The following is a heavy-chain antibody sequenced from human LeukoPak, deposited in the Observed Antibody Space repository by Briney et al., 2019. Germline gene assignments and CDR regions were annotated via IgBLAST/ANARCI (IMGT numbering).Heavy chain of an antibody. J-gene: IGHJ4*02. V-gene: IGHV4-61*02. CDR1: GGSISSGSYY. D-gene: IGHD5-12*01. Sequence: NPSQTLSLTCTVSGGSISSGSYYWSWIRQPAGKGLEWIGRIFTSGSTKYNPSLKSRVTISVDTSKNQFSLKLRSVTAADTAVYYCARVSGYHWESFYDYWGQGTLVTVSS. CDR3: ARVSGYHWESFYDY. CDR2: IFTSGST.